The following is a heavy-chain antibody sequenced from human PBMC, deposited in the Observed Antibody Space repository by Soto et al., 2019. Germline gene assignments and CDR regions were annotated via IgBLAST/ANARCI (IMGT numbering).Heavy chain of an antibody. CDR3: ARGGRSSGFDY. Sequence: EVQLLESGGGLVQPGGSLRLSCSASGFTFSSYAMSWVRQAPGKGLEWVSSHTTVTTYSANSVKGRFTISRDNPKNTLYLQMNSLRDEDTAIYYCARGGRSSGFDYWGQGTLVTVSS. J-gene: IGHJ4*02. D-gene: IGHD3-22*01. CDR2: HTTVTT. CDR1: GFTFSSYA. V-gene: IGHV3-23*01.